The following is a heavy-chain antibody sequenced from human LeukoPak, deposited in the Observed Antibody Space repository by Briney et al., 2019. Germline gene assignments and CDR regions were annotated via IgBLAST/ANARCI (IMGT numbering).Heavy chain of an antibody. CDR1: GGSISSYY. CDR3: ARRYCSSTSCPFDY. D-gene: IGHD2-2*01. CDR2: IYTSGST. J-gene: IGHJ4*02. Sequence: SETLSLTCTVSGGSISSYYWSWIRQPSGKGLVCIGRIYTSGSTNYNPSLKSRVTMSVDTSKNQFSLKLSSVTAADTAVYYCARRYCSSTSCPFDYWGQGTLVTVSS. V-gene: IGHV4-4*07.